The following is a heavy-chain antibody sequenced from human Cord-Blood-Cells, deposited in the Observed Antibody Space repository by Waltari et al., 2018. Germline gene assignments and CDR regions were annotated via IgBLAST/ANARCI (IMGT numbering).Heavy chain of an antibody. CDR1: GGSFSGYS. CDR3: ARGIYCSGGSCYFDY. D-gene: IGHD2-15*01. CDR2: INHSGST. J-gene: IGHJ4*02. V-gene: IGHV4-34*01. Sequence: QVQLQQWGAGLLKPSETLSLTCAVYGGSFSGYSWSWIRQPPGKGLEWIGEINHSGSTNYNPSLKSRVTISVDTSKNQFSLKLSSVTAADTAVYYCARGIYCSGGSCYFDYWGQGTLVTVSS.